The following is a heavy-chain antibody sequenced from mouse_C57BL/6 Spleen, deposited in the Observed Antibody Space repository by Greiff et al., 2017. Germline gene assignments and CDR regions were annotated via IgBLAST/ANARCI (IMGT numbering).Heavy chain of an antibody. J-gene: IGHJ1*03. CDR2: IYPGSGSP. CDR3: ARESDGYYRYFDV. V-gene: IGHV1-55*01. D-gene: IGHD2-3*01. Sequence: QVQLQQPGAELVKPGASVKMSCKASGYTFTSYWITWVKQRPGQGLEWIGDIYPGSGSPNYTEKFKSKATLTVDTSSSTAYMQLSSLTSEDSAVYFCARESDGYYRYFDVWGTGTTVTVSS. CDR1: GYTFTSYW.